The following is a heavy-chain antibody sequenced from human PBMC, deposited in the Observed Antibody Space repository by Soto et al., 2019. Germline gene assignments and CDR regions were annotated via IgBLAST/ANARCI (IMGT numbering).Heavy chain of an antibody. CDR3: ARESTVAGTDNWFDS. CDR1: GAFISGYS. V-gene: IGHV4-4*07. J-gene: IGHJ5*01. CDR2: IYTSGST. D-gene: IGHD6-13*01. Sequence: PSETLSLTCTVSGAFISGYSWSWIRQPAGKGLEWIGRIYTSGSTKYSPSLKSRATMSVDTSKKQFSLKLNSVSAADTAVYYCARESTVAGTDNWFDSWGQGTLVTVSS.